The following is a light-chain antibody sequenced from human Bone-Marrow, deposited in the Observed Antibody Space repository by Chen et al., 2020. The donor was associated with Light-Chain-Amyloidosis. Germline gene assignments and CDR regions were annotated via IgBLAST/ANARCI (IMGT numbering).Light chain of an antibody. CDR2: DAS. Sequence: EIVLTQSPATLSLSPGDRATLSCRASQSVRTYLAWYQQKPGQAPRLLIYDASNRASSVPDRFSGSASGTDFTLSISSLEPEDSAVYFCQQRRNWPLTFGGGTKLEIK. CDR3: QQRRNWPLT. V-gene: IGKV3-11*01. J-gene: IGKJ4*01. CDR1: QSVRTY.